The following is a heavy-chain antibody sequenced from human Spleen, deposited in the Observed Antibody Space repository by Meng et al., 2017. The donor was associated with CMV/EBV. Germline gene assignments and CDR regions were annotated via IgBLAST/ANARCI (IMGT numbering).Heavy chain of an antibody. V-gene: IGHV3-43D*03. J-gene: IGHJ4*02. D-gene: IGHD5-24*01. Sequence: ASGFPFDDYAMHWVRQAPGKGLEWVSLISWDGGNTYYADSVKGRFTISRDNSKNSLYLQMNSLRAEDTALYYCAKAKGGDGYNVFDYWGQGTLVTVSS. CDR3: AKAKGGDGYNVFDY. CDR1: GFPFDDYA. CDR2: ISWDGGNT.